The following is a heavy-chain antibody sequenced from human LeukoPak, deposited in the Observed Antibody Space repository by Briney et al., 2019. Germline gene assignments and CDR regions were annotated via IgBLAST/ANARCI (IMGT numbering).Heavy chain of an antibody. CDR3: ASHMVRGVMFGAFDI. D-gene: IGHD3-10*01. CDR2: IYYSGST. CDR1: GGSISSYY. V-gene: IGHV4-59*01. J-gene: IGHJ3*02. Sequence: SETLSLTCTVSGGSISSYYWSWIRQPPGKGLEWIGYIYYSGSTNYNPSLKSRVTISVETSKNQFSLKLSSVTAADTAVYYCASHMVRGVMFGAFDIWGQGTMVTVSS.